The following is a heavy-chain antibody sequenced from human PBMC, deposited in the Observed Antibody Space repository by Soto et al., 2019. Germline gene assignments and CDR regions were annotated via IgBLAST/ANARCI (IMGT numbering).Heavy chain of an antibody. J-gene: IGHJ4*02. Sequence: EVQLLESGGGLVQPGGSLRLSCAASGFTFSTSAMTWVRQAPGKGLEWVSTTGLNGRTTYYADSLKGRFTVSRDNSKNTLDLQMSGLRAEDTAVYYCATVLGTSRSFDSWGQGTLVTVSS. CDR3: ATVLGTSRSFDS. V-gene: IGHV3-23*01. CDR1: GFTFSTSA. CDR2: TGLNGRTT.